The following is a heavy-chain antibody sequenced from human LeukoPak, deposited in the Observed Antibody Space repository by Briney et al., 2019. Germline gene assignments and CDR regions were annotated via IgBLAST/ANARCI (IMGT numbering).Heavy chain of an antibody. CDR1: GYTFTGYY. D-gene: IGHD2-2*01. CDR2: INPNSGGT. Sequence: ASVKVSCKASGYTFTGYYMHWVRQAPGQGLEWMGWINPNSGGTNYAQKFQGRVTMTRDTSISTAYMELGRLRSDETAVYYCARGATLGYCSSTSCYGDGNWFDPWGQGTLVTVSS. V-gene: IGHV1-2*02. CDR3: ARGATLGYCSSTSCYGDGNWFDP. J-gene: IGHJ5*02.